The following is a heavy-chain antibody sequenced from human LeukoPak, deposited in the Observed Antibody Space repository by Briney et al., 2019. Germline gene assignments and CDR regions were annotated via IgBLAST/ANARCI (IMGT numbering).Heavy chain of an antibody. CDR2: IRGSGGST. Sequence: PGGSLRLSCAASGFTFSSYAMSWVRQAPGKGLEWVSAIRGSGGSTYYADSVKGRFTISRDNSKNTLYLQMNSLRAEDTAVYYCAKVGGYSYGPDAFDIWGQGTMVTVSS. CDR3: AKVGGYSYGPDAFDI. J-gene: IGHJ3*02. V-gene: IGHV3-23*01. D-gene: IGHD5-18*01. CDR1: GFTFSSYA.